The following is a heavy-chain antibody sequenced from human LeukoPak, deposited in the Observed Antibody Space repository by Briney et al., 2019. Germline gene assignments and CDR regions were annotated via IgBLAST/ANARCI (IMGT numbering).Heavy chain of an antibody. CDR2: ISGSGGTT. Sequence: GGSLRLSCAASGFTFSSYAMSWVRQAPGKGLEWVSTISGSGGTTYYADSVKGRFTISRDNSKNTLYLHLNSLRGEDTAVYYCTRNSGWYGLSWGQGTLVTVSS. CDR3: TRNSGWYGLS. CDR1: GFTFSSYA. V-gene: IGHV3-23*01. J-gene: IGHJ1*01. D-gene: IGHD6-19*01.